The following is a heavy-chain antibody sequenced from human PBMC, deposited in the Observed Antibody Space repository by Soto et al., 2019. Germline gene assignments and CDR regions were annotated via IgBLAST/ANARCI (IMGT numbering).Heavy chain of an antibody. V-gene: IGHV3-21*01. CDR2: ISSSSSYI. CDR1: GFTFSSYS. D-gene: IGHD6-6*01. CDR3: AKPPDSDSSSLDY. J-gene: IGHJ4*02. Sequence: EVQLVESGGGLVKPGGSLRLSCAASGFTFSSYSMNWVRQAPGKGLEWVASISSSSSYIYYADSVKGRFTISRDNAKNSLYLQMNSLRAEDTAVYYCAKPPDSDSSSLDYWGQGTLVTVSS.